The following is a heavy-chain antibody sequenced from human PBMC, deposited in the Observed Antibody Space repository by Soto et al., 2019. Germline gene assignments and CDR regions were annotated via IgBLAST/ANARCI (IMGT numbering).Heavy chain of an antibody. D-gene: IGHD3-3*01. V-gene: IGHV3-30*18. CDR2: ISYDGSNK. CDR1: GFTFSSYG. Sequence: GGSLRLSCAASGFTFSSYGMHWVRQAPGKGLEWVAVISYDGSNKYYADSVKGRFTISRDNSKNTLYLQMNSLRAEDTAVYYCAKDSVDFGVVPYNWFDPWGQGT. J-gene: IGHJ5*02. CDR3: AKDSVDFGVVPYNWFDP.